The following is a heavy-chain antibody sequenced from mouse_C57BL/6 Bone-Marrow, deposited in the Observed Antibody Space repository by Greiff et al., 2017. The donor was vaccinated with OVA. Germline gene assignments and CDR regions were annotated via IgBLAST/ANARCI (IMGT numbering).Heavy chain of an antibody. CDR3: ARPYGNYDYFDY. J-gene: IGHJ2*01. V-gene: IGHV1-7*01. CDR2: INPSSGYT. Sequence: QVQLQQSGAELAKPGASVKLSCKASGYTFTSYWMHWVKQRPGQGLEWIGYINPSSGYTKYNQKFKDKATSTADKSSSTAYMQLSSLTYEDSAVYYCARPYGNYDYFDYWGQGTTLTVSS. CDR1: GYTFTSYW. D-gene: IGHD2-1*01.